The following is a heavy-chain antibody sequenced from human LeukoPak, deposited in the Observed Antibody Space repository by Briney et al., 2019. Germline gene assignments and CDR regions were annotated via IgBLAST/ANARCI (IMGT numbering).Heavy chain of an antibody. V-gene: IGHV4-59*08. CDR1: GGSVSTYY. CDR3: AKNWLNQGEFYL. CDR2: IYYSGNT. J-gene: IGHJ4*02. D-gene: IGHD3-16*01. Sequence: PSETLSLTCTVSGGSVSTYYWSWIRQPPGKGLEWIGYIYYSGNTNYNPSLKSRVTISVDASKSQFSLKLSSVTAADTAVYYCAKNWLNQGEFYLWGQGTLVTVSS.